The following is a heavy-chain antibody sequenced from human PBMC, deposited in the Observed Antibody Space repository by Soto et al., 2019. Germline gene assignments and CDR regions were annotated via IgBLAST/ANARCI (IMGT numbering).Heavy chain of an antibody. V-gene: IGHV3-30-3*01. CDR1: GFTFSSYA. CDR3: ARHKRDLRFLEWSYYFDY. Sequence: QVQLVESGGGVVQPGRSLRLSCAASGFTFSSYAIHWVRQAPGKGLEWVALISYDGSNKYYADSVKGRFTISRDNSKNTLYLKMNSLRAEETAVYYCARHKRDLRFLEWSYYFDYWGQGTLVTVSS. CDR2: ISYDGSNK. J-gene: IGHJ4*02. D-gene: IGHD3-3*01.